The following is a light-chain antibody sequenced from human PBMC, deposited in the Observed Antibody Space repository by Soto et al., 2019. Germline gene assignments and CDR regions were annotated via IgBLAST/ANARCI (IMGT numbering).Light chain of an antibody. CDR1: PSFSSSY. CDR2: DAS. V-gene: IGKV3-20*01. J-gene: IGKJ1*01. Sequence: ILLTQSPSTLSLSPWERAALFCGASPSFSSSYLAWYQQKNGQAPRPLIFDASSRATGLPARFSGSGYGTDFTLTISSLQSEDFAVYYCQQYGSSPWTFGQGTKVDTK. CDR3: QQYGSSPWT.